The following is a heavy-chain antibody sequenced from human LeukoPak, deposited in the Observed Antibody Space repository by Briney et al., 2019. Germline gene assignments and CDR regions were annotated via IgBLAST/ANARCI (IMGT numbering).Heavy chain of an antibody. V-gene: IGHV4-59*08. D-gene: IGHD6-25*01. CDR1: GGSISSYY. J-gene: IGHJ3*02. Sequence: SETLSLTCTVSGGSISSYYWSWIRQPPGKELEWIGYIYYSGSTNYNPSLKSRVTISVDTSKNQFSLKLSSVTAADTAVYYCARPRPPSYSSGWDHAFDIWGQGTTVTVSS. CDR2: IYYSGST. CDR3: ARPRPPSYSSGWDHAFDI.